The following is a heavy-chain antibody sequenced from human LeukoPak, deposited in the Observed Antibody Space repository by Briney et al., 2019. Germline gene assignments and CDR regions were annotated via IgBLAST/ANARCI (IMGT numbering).Heavy chain of an antibody. CDR2: IYYSGST. D-gene: IGHD1-1*01. V-gene: IGHV4-59*08. J-gene: IGHJ3*02. CDR1: GGSISSYY. Sequence: PSETLSHTCTVSGGSISSYYWSWIRQPPGKGLEWIGYIYYSGSTNYNPSLKSRVTISVDTSKNQFSLKLSSVTAADTAVYCCARVGWNDGGAFDIWGQGTMVTVSS. CDR3: ARVGWNDGGAFDI.